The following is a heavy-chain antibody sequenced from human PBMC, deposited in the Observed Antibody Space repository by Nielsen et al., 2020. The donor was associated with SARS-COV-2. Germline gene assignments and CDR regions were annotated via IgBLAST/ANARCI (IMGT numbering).Heavy chain of an antibody. CDR1: GYSFTSHW. D-gene: IGHD1-26*01. J-gene: IGHJ6*03. Sequence: GESLKISCKGSGYSFTSHWISWVRQMPGKGLEWMGRIDPSDSYTKYRPSLQGHVTISADKSISTAYLQWSSLKASDTAMYYCARQVGAASYYYYYYYMDVWGKGTTVTVSS. CDR3: ARQVGAASYYYYYYYMDV. CDR2: IDPSDSYT. V-gene: IGHV5-10-1*01.